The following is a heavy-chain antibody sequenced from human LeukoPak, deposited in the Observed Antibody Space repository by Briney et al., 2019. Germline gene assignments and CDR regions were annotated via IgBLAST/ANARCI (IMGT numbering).Heavy chain of an antibody. Sequence: GGSLRLSCAASGFTFSSYSMNWVRQAPGKGLEWVSYISSSSSSTIYYADSVKGRFTISRDNAKNSLYLQMNSLRAEDTAVYYCARVVGSGINYYYYGMDVWGQGTTVTVSS. D-gene: IGHD3-10*01. CDR3: ARVVGSGINYYYYGMDV. CDR2: ISSSSSSTI. CDR1: GFTFSSYS. V-gene: IGHV3-48*01. J-gene: IGHJ6*02.